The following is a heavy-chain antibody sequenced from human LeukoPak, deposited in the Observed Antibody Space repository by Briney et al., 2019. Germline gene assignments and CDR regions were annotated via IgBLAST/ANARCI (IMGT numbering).Heavy chain of an antibody. CDR3: AREASDAFDI. CDR2: IWYDGSNK. J-gene: IGHJ3*02. Sequence: GGSLRVSCAASGFTFSSYDMHWVRQAPGKGLEWVALIWYDGSNKNYADSVKGRFTISRDNSKNTLFLQMNSLRAEDTAVYYCAREASDAFDIWGQGTMVTVSS. V-gene: IGHV3-33*01. CDR1: GFTFSSYD.